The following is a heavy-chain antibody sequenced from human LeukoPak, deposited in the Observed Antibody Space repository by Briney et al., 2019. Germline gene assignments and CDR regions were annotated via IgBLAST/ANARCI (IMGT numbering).Heavy chain of an antibody. CDR2: ISGSGGST. D-gene: IGHD6-13*01. V-gene: IGHV3-23*01. CDR1: GFTFSSYA. CDR3: AKEPPGIAAAGWVFDY. J-gene: IGHJ4*02. Sequence: PGGSLRLSCGASGFTFSSYAMSWVRQAPGKGLGWVSAISGSGGSTYYADSVKGRFTISRDNSKTTLYLQMNSLRAEDTAVYYCAKEPPGIAAAGWVFDYWGQGTLVTVSS.